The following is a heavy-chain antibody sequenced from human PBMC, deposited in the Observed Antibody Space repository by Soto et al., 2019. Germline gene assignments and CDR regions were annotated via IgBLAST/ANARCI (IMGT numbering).Heavy chain of an antibody. CDR1: GVSFSGYY. CDR2: IYYSGST. Sequence: SETLSLTCAVYGVSFSGYYWSWIRQPPGKGLEWIGYIYYSGSTNYNPSLKSRVTISVDTSKNQFSLKLSSVTAADTAVYYCARDYEATIDYWGQGTLVTVSS. CDR3: ARDYEATIDY. J-gene: IGHJ4*02. V-gene: IGHV4-59*01. D-gene: IGHD3-3*01.